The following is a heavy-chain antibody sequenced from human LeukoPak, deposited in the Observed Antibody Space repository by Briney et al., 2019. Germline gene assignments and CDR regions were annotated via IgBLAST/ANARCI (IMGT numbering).Heavy chain of an antibody. CDR3: AARGSSSCIDY. CDR1: GGSISSYY. CDR2: IYYSGST. Sequence: KPSETLSLTCTVSGGSISSYYWSWIRQPPGKGLEWIGYIYYSGSTNYNPSLKSRVTISVDTSKNQFSLKLSSVTAADTAVYYCAARGSSSCIDYWGQGTLVTVSS. D-gene: IGHD6-13*01. V-gene: IGHV4-59*01. J-gene: IGHJ4*02.